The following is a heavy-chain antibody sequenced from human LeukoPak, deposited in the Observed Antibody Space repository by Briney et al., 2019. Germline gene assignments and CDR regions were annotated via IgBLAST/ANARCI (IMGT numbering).Heavy chain of an antibody. CDR1: GDSINNYY. V-gene: IGHV4-59*12. J-gene: IGHJ4*02. CDR2: FYYTGST. Sequence: SETLSLTCTVSGDSINNYYWSWIRQPPGKGLEWVGYFYYTGSTNYNPSLKSRVTISVDTSKNQFSLKLSSVTAADTAVYYCARDYRNCSGGSCYLYFDYWGQGTLVTVSS. D-gene: IGHD2-15*01. CDR3: ARDYRNCSGGSCYLYFDY.